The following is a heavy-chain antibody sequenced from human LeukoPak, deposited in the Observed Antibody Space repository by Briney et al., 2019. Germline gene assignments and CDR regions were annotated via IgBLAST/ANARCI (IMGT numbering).Heavy chain of an antibody. CDR3: ATRYNWNRTLFDY. CDR2: IYTSGST. V-gene: IGHV4-4*07. CDR1: GGSISSYY. J-gene: IGHJ4*02. Sequence: SETLSLTCTVSGGSISSYYWSWIRQPAGKGLEWIGRIYTSGSTNYNPSLKSRVTISVDTSKNQFSLKLGSVTAADAAVYYCATRYNWNRTLFDYWGQGTLVTVSS. D-gene: IGHD1-20*01.